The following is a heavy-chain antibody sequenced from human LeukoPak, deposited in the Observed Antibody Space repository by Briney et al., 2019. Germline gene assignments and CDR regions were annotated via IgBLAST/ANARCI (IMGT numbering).Heavy chain of an antibody. J-gene: IGHJ4*02. CDR2: IYTSGST. CDR3: ARESITIFGVVKFFDY. CDR1: GGSISSYY. D-gene: IGHD3-3*01. Sequence: SETLSLTCTVSGGSISSYYWSWIRQPAGKGLEWIGRIYTSGSTNYNPSLKSRVTMSVDTSKNQFSLKLSSVTAADTAVYYCARESITIFGVVKFFDYWGQETLVTVSS. V-gene: IGHV4-4*07.